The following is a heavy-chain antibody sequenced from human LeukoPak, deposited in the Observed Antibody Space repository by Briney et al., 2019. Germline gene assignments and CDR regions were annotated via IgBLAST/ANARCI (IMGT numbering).Heavy chain of an antibody. CDR2: INPNSGGT. V-gene: IGHV1-2*02. Sequence: VASLRLSCTASGYTFTGYYMHRVRQAPGQGLEWMSCINPNSGGTNYAQTVQGRVTITRDTSISTVYMQLNRLRSDDTAVYYCLTRHKDYGMDVWGPGTPVTVSS. CDR3: LTRHKDYGMDV. CDR1: GYTFTGYY. J-gene: IGHJ6*01.